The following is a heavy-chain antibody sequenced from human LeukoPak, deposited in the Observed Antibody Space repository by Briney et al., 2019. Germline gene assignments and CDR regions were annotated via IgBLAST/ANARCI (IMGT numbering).Heavy chain of an antibody. D-gene: IGHD5-24*01. CDR2: IYHSGST. CDR1: GYSISSGYY. V-gene: IGHV4-38-2*02. J-gene: IGHJ4*02. Sequence: SETLSLTCTVSGYSISSGYYWGWIRQPPGKGLEWIGSIYHSGSTYYNPSLKSRVTISVDTSKNQFSLKLRSVTAADTAVYYCARENGYKYDYWGQGTLVAVSS. CDR3: ARENGYKYDY.